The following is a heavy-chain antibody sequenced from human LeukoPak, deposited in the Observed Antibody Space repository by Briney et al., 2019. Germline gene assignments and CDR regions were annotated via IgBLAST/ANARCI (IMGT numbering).Heavy chain of an antibody. J-gene: IGHJ4*02. Sequence: GGSLRLSCAASGFTFADYAMHWARQAPGKGLEWVSGISWNSGSIGYADSVKGRFTISRDNAKNSLYLQMNSLRAEDTALYYCAKDIGGNYYDTSGYSQGGLDYWGQGTLVTVSS. CDR3: AKDIGGNYYDTSGYSQGGLDY. D-gene: IGHD3-22*01. V-gene: IGHV3-9*01. CDR1: GFTFADYA. CDR2: ISWNSGSI.